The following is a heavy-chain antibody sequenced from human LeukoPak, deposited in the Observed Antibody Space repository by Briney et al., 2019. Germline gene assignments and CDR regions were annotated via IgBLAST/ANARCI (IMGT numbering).Heavy chain of an antibody. Sequence: SETLSLTCTVSGGSISSSSYYWGWIRQPPGKGLEWIGSIYYSGSTYYNPSLKSRVTISVDTSKNQFSLKLSSVTAADTAVYYCARDSLGQDGKYYYDSSGYYDYWGQGTLVTVSS. CDR2: IYYSGST. CDR3: ARDSLGQDGKYYYDSSGYYDY. D-gene: IGHD3-22*01. CDR1: GGSISSSSYY. J-gene: IGHJ4*02. V-gene: IGHV4-39*07.